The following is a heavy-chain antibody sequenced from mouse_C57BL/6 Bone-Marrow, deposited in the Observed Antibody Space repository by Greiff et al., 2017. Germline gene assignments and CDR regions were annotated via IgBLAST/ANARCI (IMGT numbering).Heavy chain of an antibody. CDR1: GFTFSDYG. J-gene: IGHJ4*01. Sequence: EVQLQQSGGGLVKPGGSLKLSCAASGFTFSDYGMHWVRQAPEKGLEWVAYISSGSSTIYYADTVKGRFTISRDNSNNTLFLQMTSLRAEDTARYDGARPGVTTNYYDMDYWGQGTSVTVSS. D-gene: IGHD2-5*01. V-gene: IGHV5-17*01. CDR3: ARPGVTTNYYDMDY. CDR2: ISSGSSTI.